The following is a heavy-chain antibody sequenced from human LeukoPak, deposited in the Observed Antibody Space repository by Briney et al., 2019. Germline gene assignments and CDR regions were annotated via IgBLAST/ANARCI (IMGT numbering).Heavy chain of an antibody. D-gene: IGHD3-22*01. CDR3: AKDRYDSSGYYSPFDY. CDR1: GFTFSSYG. CDR2: ISYDGSNK. Sequence: GRSLRLSCAASGFTFSSYGMHWVRQAPGKGLEWVAVISYDGSNKYYADSVKGRFTISRDNSKNTLYLQMNSLRAEDTAVYYCAKDRYDSSGYYSPFDYWGQGTLVTVSS. J-gene: IGHJ4*02. V-gene: IGHV3-30*18.